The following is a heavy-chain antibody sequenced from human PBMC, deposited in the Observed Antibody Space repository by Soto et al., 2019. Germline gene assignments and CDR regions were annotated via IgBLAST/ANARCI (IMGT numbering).Heavy chain of an antibody. J-gene: IGHJ4*02. CDR3: ARDPAYYFDSSGYYRFDY. CDR1: GYTFTSYG. V-gene: IGHV1-18*01. D-gene: IGHD3-22*01. CDR2: ISGYNGNT. Sequence: ASVKVSCKASGYTFTSYGISWMRQAPGQGLEWMGRISGYNGNTNFAQKLQGRVTMTTDTSTSTSYMELRSLRSDDTALYYCARDPAYYFDSSGYYRFDYWGQGTLVTVSS.